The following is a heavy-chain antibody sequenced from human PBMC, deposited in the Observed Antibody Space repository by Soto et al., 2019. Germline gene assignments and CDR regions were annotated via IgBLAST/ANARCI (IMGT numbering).Heavy chain of an antibody. CDR3: ATCQLREYYCAMEI. CDR1: GDSITTYKW. J-gene: IGHJ6*02. Sequence: SETLSLTCGVSGDSITTYKWWTWVRQTPGKGLEWIGEIYDSGNTRYNPSLKSRVTISKDTSKNGLSLKLNSVTVADTAVYYCATCQLREYYCAMEIWGQGTTVIFSS. CDR2: IYDSGNT. D-gene: IGHD1-1*01. V-gene: IGHV4-4*02.